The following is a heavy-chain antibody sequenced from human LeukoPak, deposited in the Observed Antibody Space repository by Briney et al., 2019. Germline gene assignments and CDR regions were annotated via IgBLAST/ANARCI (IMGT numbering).Heavy chain of an antibody. CDR1: GFTFSSYW. Sequence: GGSLRLSCVAPGFTFSSYWMHWVRQAPGKGLVWVSRIHSDGSSTGYADSAKGRFTISRDNAKNTLYLQMNSLRAEDTAVYYCARGYGSGSQNSFDPWGQGTLVTVSS. V-gene: IGHV3-74*01. CDR2: IHSDGSST. J-gene: IGHJ5*02. D-gene: IGHD3-10*01. CDR3: ARGYGSGSQNSFDP.